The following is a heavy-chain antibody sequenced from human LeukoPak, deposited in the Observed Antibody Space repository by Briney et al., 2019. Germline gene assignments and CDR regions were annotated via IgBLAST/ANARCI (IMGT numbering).Heavy chain of an antibody. CDR3: TTGPRYCSGGSCYPMLPSFDY. CDR2: IYTSGST. V-gene: IGHV4-61*02. Sequence: SETLSLTCTVSGGSISSGSYYWGWVRQPAGKGLEWIGRIYTSGSTNYNPSLKSRVTISVDPSTHQFSLKLSSVTASDTTVYYWTTGPRYCSGGSCYPMLPSFDYWGQGTLVTVSS. D-gene: IGHD2-15*01. CDR1: GGSISSGSYY. J-gene: IGHJ4*02.